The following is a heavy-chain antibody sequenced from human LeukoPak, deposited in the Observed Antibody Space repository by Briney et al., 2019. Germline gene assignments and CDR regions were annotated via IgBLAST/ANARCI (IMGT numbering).Heavy chain of an antibody. CDR2: IYYSGST. CDR3: ARGRHYYDSSGYPFDY. V-gene: IGHV4-59*01. Sequence: PSETLSLTCTVSGGSISSYYWSWIRQPPGKGLEWIGCIYYSGSTNYNPSLKSRVTISVDTSKNQFSLKLSSVTAADTAVYYCARGRHYYDSSGYPFDYWGQGILVTVSS. D-gene: IGHD3-22*01. J-gene: IGHJ4*02. CDR1: GGSISSYY.